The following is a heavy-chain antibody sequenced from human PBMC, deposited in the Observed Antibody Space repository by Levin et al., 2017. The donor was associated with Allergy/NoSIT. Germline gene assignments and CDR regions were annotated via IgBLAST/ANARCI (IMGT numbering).Heavy chain of an antibody. V-gene: IGHV1-69*04. CDR3: ARAYSSGPTKGAFDI. CDR2: IIPILGIA. CDR1: GGTFSSYA. Sequence: SVKVSCKASGGTFSSYAISWVRQAPGQGLEWMGRIIPILGIANYAQKFQGRVTITADKSTSTAYMELSSLRSEDTAVYYCARAYSSGPTKGAFDIWGQGTMVTVSS. D-gene: IGHD6-19*01. J-gene: IGHJ3*02.